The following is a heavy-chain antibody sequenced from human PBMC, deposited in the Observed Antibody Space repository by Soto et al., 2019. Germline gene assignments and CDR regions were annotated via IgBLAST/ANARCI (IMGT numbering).Heavy chain of an antibody. J-gene: IGHJ6*02. CDR2: IKHDGSEQ. D-gene: IGHD5-12*01. V-gene: IGHV3-7*03. CDR3: ASVPGSPGYHGLDV. Sequence: EVQLVESGGGLVQPGGSLRLSCAASGLTFSKYWMTWVRQAPGKGLERVANIKHDGSEQYYVGSVKGRFAISRDNAKNSLFLQMNSLRAEDTAVYYCASVPGSPGYHGLDVWGQGTTVTVSS. CDR1: GLTFSKYW.